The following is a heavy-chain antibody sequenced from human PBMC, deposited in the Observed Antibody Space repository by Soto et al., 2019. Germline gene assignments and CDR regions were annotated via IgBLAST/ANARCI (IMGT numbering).Heavy chain of an antibody. CDR2: IHWNDDK. CDR3: AHTKDSSGFLTS. J-gene: IGHJ5*02. V-gene: IGHV2-5*01. CDR1: GFSLNAYGVR. Sequence: PTRTLTLTCRFSGFSLNAYGVRVIWFLQPPGETLEWLALIHWNDDKRYSPYLKSRLTITKDTSKNQVVLTLTNLDPLDTGTYFCAHTKDSSGFLTSWGQGILVPVSS. D-gene: IGHD3-22*01.